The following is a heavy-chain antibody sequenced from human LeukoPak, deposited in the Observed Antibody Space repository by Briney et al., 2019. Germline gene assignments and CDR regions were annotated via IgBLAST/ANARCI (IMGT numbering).Heavy chain of an antibody. Sequence: TGGSLRLSCAASGFTVSNSYMSWVRQAPRKGLEWVSAISGSGGSTYYADSVKGRFTISRDNSKNTLYLQMNSLRAEDTAVYYCAKGAVSEYWGQGTLVTVSS. D-gene: IGHD6-19*01. CDR1: GFTVSNSY. J-gene: IGHJ4*02. CDR2: ISGSGGST. V-gene: IGHV3-23*01. CDR3: AKGAVSEY.